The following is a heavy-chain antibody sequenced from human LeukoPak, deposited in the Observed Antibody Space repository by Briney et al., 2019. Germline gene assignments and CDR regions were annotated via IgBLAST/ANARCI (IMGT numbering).Heavy chain of an antibody. CDR1: GGSISSSSYY. D-gene: IGHD4-17*01. Sequence: PSETLSLTCTVSGGSISSSSYYWGWIRQPPGKGLEWIGSIYYSGSTYYNPSLKSRVTISVDTSKNQFSLKLSSVTAADTAVYYCARDLPDYGDLPYYFDYWGQGTLVTVSS. V-gene: IGHV4-39*07. J-gene: IGHJ4*02. CDR2: IYYSGST. CDR3: ARDLPDYGDLPYYFDY.